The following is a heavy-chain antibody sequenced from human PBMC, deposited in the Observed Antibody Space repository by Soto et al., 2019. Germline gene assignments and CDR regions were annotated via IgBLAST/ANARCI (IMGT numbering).Heavy chain of an antibody. Sequence: SETLSLTCTVSGGSISSYYWSWIRQPPGKGLEWIGYIYYSGSTNYNPSLKSRVTISVDTSKNQFSLKLSSVTAADTAVYYCAREALGDCFDPWGQGTLVTVSS. V-gene: IGHV4-59*01. CDR1: GGSISSYY. CDR2: IYYSGST. D-gene: IGHD2-15*01. J-gene: IGHJ5*02. CDR3: AREALGDCFDP.